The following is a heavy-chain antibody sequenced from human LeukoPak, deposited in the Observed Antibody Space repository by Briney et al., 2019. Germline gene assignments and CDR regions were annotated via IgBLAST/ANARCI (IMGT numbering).Heavy chain of an antibody. J-gene: IGHJ3*02. CDR1: GGSISSSSYY. D-gene: IGHD1-26*01. CDR2: IYYSGST. CDR3: ARQWGWELPGGNAFDI. Sequence: SETLSLTCTVSGGSISSSSYYWGWIRQPPGKGLEWIGSIYYSGSTYYNPSLKSRVTISVDTSKNQFSLKLSSVTAADTAVYYCARQWGWELPGGNAFDIWGQGTMVTVSS. V-gene: IGHV4-39*01.